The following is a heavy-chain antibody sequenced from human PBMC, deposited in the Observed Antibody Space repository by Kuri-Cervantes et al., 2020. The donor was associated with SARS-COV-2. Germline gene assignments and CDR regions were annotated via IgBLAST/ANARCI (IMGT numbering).Heavy chain of an antibody. V-gene: IGHV1-3*01. CDR2: INAGNGNT. CDR3: ARDSALAIFGVVIQNSNYYGMDV. Sequence: ASVKVSCKASGYTFTSYAMHWVRQAPGQRLEWMGWINAGNGNTKYSQKFQGRVTITRDTSASTAYMELTSLRSDDTAVYYCARDSALAIFGVVIQNSNYYGMDVWGQGTTVTVSS. CDR1: GYTFTSYA. J-gene: IGHJ6*02. D-gene: IGHD3-3*01.